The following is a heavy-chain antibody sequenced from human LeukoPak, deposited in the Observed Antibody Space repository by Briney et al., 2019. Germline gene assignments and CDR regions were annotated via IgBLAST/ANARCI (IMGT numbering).Heavy chain of an antibody. CDR3: ARDRCSGGSCYSLWFDP. Sequence: SETLSLTCAVYGGSFSGYYWSWIRQPPGKGLEWIGEINHSGSTNYNPSLKSRVTIAVDTSKNQFSLKLSSVTAADTAVYYCARDRCSGGSCYSLWFDPWGQGTLDTVSS. D-gene: IGHD2-15*01. CDR2: INHSGST. V-gene: IGHV4-34*01. CDR1: GGSFSGYY. J-gene: IGHJ5*02.